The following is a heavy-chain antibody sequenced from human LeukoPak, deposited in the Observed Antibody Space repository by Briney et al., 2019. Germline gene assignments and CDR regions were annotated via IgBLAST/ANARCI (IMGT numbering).Heavy chain of an antibody. CDR2: IIPIFGTA. V-gene: IGHV1-69*01. J-gene: IGHJ4*02. CDR1: GGTFSSYA. D-gene: IGHD3-22*01. CDR3: ARSLYYDSSGYYYEGGY. Sequence: ASVKVSCKASGGTFSSYAISWVRQAPGQGLEWMGGIIPIFGTANYAQKFQGRVTITADESTSTAYMELSSLRSEDTAVYYCARSLYYDSSGYYYEGGYCGQGTLVTVSS.